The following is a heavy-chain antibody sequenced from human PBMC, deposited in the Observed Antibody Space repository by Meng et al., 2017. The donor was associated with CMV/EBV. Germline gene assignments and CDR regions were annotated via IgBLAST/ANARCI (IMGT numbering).Heavy chain of an antibody. V-gene: IGHV3-21*01. CDR2: ISSSSSSYI. CDR3: VSFHRGEIYYGMDV. CDR1: GFTFSRYS. J-gene: IGHJ6*02. D-gene: IGHD3-16*01. Sequence: LSLTRAASGFTFSRYSMNWVRQAPGKGLEWVSSISSSSSSYIYYADSVKGRFTISRDNAKNSLYLQMNSLRAEDTAVYYCVSFHRGEIYYGMDVWGQGTTVTVSS.